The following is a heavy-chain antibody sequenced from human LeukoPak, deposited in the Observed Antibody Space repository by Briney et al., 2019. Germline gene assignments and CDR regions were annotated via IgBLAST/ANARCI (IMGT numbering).Heavy chain of an antibody. CDR1: GGSISSSSYY. D-gene: IGHD2-15*01. CDR2: VYDSGST. V-gene: IGHV4-39*01. CDR3: ARHKKGGCYSLDY. J-gene: IGHJ4*02. Sequence: SETLSLTCTVSGGSISSSSYYWGWIRQPPGKGLEWIGSVYDSGSTYNNPSLKSRVIISVDTSKNQFSLKLSSVTAADTAVYYCARHKKGGCYSLDYWGQGTLVTVSS.